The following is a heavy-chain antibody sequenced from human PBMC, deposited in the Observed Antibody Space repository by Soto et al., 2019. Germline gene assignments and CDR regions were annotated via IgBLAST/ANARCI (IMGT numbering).Heavy chain of an antibody. CDR2: IYRTGST. Sequence: SETLSLTCAVSGGSFTSNNWWTCVRQPPGQGLEWIGEIYRTGSTNYNPSLKSRITISLDKSENQFSLKVTSLTAADTAVYYCASRDPGTSFDYWGQGTLVTVSS. CDR1: GGSFTSNNW. V-gene: IGHV4-4*02. D-gene: IGHD1-7*01. CDR3: ASRDPGTSFDY. J-gene: IGHJ4*02.